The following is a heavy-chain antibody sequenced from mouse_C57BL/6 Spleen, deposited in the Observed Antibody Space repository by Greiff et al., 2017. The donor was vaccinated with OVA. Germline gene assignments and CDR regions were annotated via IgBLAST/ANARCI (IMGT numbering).Heavy chain of an antibody. J-gene: IGHJ3*01. CDR3: AREGELGPWFAY. Sequence: EVQLQQSGPGLVKPSQSLSLTCSVTGYSITSGYYWNWIRQFPGNKLEWMGYISYDGSNNYNPSLKNRISITRDTSKNQFFLTLNSVTTEDTATYYCAREGELGPWFAYWGQGTLVTVSA. D-gene: IGHD4-1*01. CDR1: GYSITSGYY. V-gene: IGHV3-6*01. CDR2: ISYDGSN.